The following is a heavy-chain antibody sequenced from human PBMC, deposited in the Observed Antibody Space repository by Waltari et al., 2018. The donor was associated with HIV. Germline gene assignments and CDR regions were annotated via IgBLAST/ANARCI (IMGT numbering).Heavy chain of an antibody. J-gene: IGHJ4*02. V-gene: IGHV4-39*01. Sequence: QLQLQESGPGQVRPAETLSLTCTVSGGSISSSSYYWGWIRQPPGKGLEWIGSIYYSGGTDYHPPLTTPVTLSLDMSKNQFSLKVKSVTAADTAVYFCAGFSRGGAVASGFDYWGQGTLVTVSS. CDR2: IYYSGGT. D-gene: IGHD2-21*01. CDR3: AGFSRGGAVASGFDY. CDR1: GGSISSSSYY.